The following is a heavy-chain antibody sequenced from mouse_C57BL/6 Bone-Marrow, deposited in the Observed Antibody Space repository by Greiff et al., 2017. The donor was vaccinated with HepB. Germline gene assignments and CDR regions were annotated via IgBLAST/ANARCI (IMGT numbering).Heavy chain of an antibody. CDR2: IRLKSDNYAT. CDR1: GFTFSNYW. CDR3: IYYSNFPLAMDY. V-gene: IGHV6-3*01. J-gene: IGHJ4*01. Sequence: EVQLQESGGGLVQPGGSMKLSCVASGFTFSNYWMNWVRQSPEKGLEWVAQIRLKSDNYATHYAESVKGRFTISRDDSKSSVYLQMNNLRAEDTGIYYCIYYSNFPLAMDYWGQGTSVTVSS. D-gene: IGHD2-5*01.